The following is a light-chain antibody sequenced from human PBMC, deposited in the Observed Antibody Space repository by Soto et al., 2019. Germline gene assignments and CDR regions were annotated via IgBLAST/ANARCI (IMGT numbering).Light chain of an antibody. Sequence: IVLSQSPATLSLSPGERATLSCRASQSFNNYLALHQQRPGQAPRLLIYDASYRATGIPARFSGSGSGTDFTLTISSLQPEDFATYYCQQSYSRMTFGQGTKVDIK. CDR1: QSFNNY. CDR3: QQSYSRMT. J-gene: IGKJ1*01. CDR2: DAS. V-gene: IGKV3-11*01.